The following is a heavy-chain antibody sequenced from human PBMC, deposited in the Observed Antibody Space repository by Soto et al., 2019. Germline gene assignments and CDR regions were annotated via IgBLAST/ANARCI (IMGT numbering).Heavy chain of an antibody. Sequence: SETLSLTCAFYGGSFSGYYWSWIRQPPGKGLEWIGEINHSGSTNYNPSLKSRVTISVDTSKNQFSLKLSSVTAADTAVYYCARGRVTIFGVVIGPYYYYGMDVWGQGTTVTVSS. CDR3: ARGRVTIFGVVIGPYYYYGMDV. CDR1: GGSFSGYY. V-gene: IGHV4-34*01. J-gene: IGHJ6*02. CDR2: INHSGST. D-gene: IGHD3-3*01.